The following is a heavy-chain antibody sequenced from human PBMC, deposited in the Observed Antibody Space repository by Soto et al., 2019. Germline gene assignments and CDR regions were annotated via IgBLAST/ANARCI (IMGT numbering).Heavy chain of an antibody. D-gene: IGHD1-26*01. CDR3: ARAHPARVGAYFDY. Sequence: GGSLRLSCAASGFTFSSYAMHWVRQAPGKGLEWVAVISYDGSNKYYADSVKGRFTISRDNSKNTLYLQMNSLRAEDTAVYYCARAHPARVGAYFDYWGQGTLVTVSS. V-gene: IGHV3-30-3*01. CDR2: ISYDGSNK. CDR1: GFTFSSYA. J-gene: IGHJ4*02.